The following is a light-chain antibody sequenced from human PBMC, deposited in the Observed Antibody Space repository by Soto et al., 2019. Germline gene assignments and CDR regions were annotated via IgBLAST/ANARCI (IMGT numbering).Light chain of an antibody. CDR3: QHYGSSLPIT. V-gene: IGKV3-20*01. Sequence: EIVLTQSPGTLSLSPGKRATLSCRASQTISSTYLAWYQQRSGQAPRLLIYGASSRATGIPDRFSGRGSGTDFALTISRLEPEDFAVYYCQHYGSSLPITFGPGTKVDIK. J-gene: IGKJ3*01. CDR2: GAS. CDR1: QTISSTY.